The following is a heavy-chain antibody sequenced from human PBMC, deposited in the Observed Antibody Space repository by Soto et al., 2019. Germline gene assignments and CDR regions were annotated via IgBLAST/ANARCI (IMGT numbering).Heavy chain of an antibody. CDR2: IIGSGEST. CDR1: GFTFGSYA. CDR3: AKSGGIAALDP. J-gene: IGHJ5*02. V-gene: IGHV3-23*01. D-gene: IGHD6-6*01. Sequence: GGSLRLSCAASGFTFGSYAMTWVRQAPGKGQEWVSVIIGSGESTYYADSVKGRFTISRDNFRSTMYLQLNNLRAEDTEVHKSAKSGGIAALDPWGEGTLVTVSS.